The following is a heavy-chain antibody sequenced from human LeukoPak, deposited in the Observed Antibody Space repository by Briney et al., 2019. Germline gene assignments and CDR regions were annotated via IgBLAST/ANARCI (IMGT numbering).Heavy chain of an antibody. D-gene: IGHD2-8*01. V-gene: IGHV4-38-2*01. CDR3: ARRYCNSGTCYFYDY. J-gene: IGHJ4*02. CDR1: SGNS. CDR2: VFQDGNT. Sequence: PSETLSLTCAVSSGNSWDWIRQPPGKGLEWIGSVFQDGNTYYNPSLKSRVIISLDTSKKQFSLKLISVTAADTAMYYCARRYCNSGTCYFYDYWGQGTLVTVSP.